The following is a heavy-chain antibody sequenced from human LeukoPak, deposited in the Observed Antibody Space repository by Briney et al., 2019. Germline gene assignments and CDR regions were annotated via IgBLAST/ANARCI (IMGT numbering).Heavy chain of an antibody. D-gene: IGHD6-13*01. CDR1: GVTFDDYG. J-gene: IGHJ6*03. V-gene: IGHV3-20*04. Sequence: PGGSLRLSCAASGVTFDDYGMSWVRQAPGKGLEWVSGINWNGGSTGYADSVKGRFTISRDNAKNSLYLQMNSLRAEDTALYYCARRNIAAAGIPPYYYYMDVWGKGTTVTVSS. CDR2: INWNGGST. CDR3: ARRNIAAAGIPPYYYYMDV.